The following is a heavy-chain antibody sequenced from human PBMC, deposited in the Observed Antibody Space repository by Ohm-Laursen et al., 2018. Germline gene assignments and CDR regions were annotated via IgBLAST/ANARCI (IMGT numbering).Heavy chain of an antibody. CDR3: ARAWSYDILTGYHRGVDY. CDR2: IYSGGST. CDR1: GFTVSSNY. J-gene: IGHJ4*02. V-gene: IGHV3-66*01. Sequence: SLRLSCAAPGFTVSSNYMSWVRQAPGKGLEWVSVIYSGGSTYYADSVKGRFTISRDNSKNTLYLQMNSLRAEDTAVYYCARAWSYDILTGYHRGVDYWGQGTLVTVSS. D-gene: IGHD3-9*01.